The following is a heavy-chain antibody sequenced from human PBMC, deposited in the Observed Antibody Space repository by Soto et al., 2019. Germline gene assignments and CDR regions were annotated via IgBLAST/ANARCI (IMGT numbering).Heavy chain of an antibody. CDR2: ISGSGGST. Sequence: PGGSLRPSCAASGSTFSSYAMSWVRQAPGKGLEWVSAISGSGGSTYYADSVKGRFTISRDNSKNTLYLQMNSLRAEDTAVYHCAKTGGRSSWLHYFDYWGQGTLVTVSS. J-gene: IGHJ4*02. CDR1: GSTFSSYA. D-gene: IGHD6-13*01. V-gene: IGHV3-23*01. CDR3: AKTGGRSSWLHYFDY.